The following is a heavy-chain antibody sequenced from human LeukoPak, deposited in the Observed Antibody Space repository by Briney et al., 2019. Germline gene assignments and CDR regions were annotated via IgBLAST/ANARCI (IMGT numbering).Heavy chain of an antibody. CDR3: ARLGWGNYFDY. V-gene: IGHV3-48*04. J-gene: IGHJ4*02. Sequence: GGSLRLSCAASGFTFSINGMHWVRQAPGKGLEWVSYISSGGTTIYYADSVKGRFSISRDNAKNSLYLQMNSLRAQDTAVYYCARLGWGNYFDYWGQGTLVTVSS. CDR1: GFTFSING. CDR2: ISSGGTTI. D-gene: IGHD2-15*01.